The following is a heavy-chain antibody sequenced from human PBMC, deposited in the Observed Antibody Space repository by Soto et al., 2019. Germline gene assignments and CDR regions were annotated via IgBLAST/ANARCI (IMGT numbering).Heavy chain of an antibody. V-gene: IGHV3-23*01. J-gene: IGHJ5*02. CDR2: IRGTNGNT. CDR1: GFTFSSSA. D-gene: IGHD6-19*01. Sequence: EVQLLESGGGLVQPGGSLRLSCAASGFTFSSSAMSWVRQAPGKGLEWVSAIRGTNGNTHYAESVKGRLTISRDNSKNTFYLQMNFLRAEDTAVYYCAKCTVDTIVTSGWCNGLDPWGQGTLVSVSS. CDR3: AKCTVDTIVTSGWCNGLDP.